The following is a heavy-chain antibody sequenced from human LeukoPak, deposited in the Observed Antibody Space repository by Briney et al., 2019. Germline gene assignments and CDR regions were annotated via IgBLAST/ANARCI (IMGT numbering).Heavy chain of an antibody. V-gene: IGHV4-34*01. CDR2: INHSGST. D-gene: IGHD4-17*01. CDR3: ARDSRDGDYVSSVDY. CDR1: GGSFSGYY. Sequence: SSETLSLTCAVYGGSFSGYYWSWIRQPPGKGLEWIGEINHSGSTNYNPSLKSRVTISVDTSKNQFSLKLSSVTAADTAVYYCARDSRDGDYVSSVDYWGQGTLVTVSS. J-gene: IGHJ4*02.